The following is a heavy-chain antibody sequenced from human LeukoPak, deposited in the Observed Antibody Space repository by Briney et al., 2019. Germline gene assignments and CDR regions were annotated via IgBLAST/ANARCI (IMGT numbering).Heavy chain of an antibody. CDR3: ARARPTAGSEHFQH. CDR2: ISYSGGT. V-gene: IGHV4-39*07. Sequence: SETLSLTCTVSGVSIRSSVPITSSMLYWAWVRQPPGKGLEWIGDISYSGGTYYNPSLRSRVTISEDTSKNQFSLKLSSVTAADTAVYYCARARPTAGSEHFQHWGQGTLVTVSS. D-gene: IGHD2-15*01. CDR1: GVSIRSSVPITSSMLY. J-gene: IGHJ1*01.